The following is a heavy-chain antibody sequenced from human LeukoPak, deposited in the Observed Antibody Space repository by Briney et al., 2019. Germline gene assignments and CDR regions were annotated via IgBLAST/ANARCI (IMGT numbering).Heavy chain of an antibody. CDR1: GYSISSGYY. Sequence: SETLSLTCTVSGYSISSGYYWGWIRQPPGKGLEWIGSIYHSGSTYYNPSLKSRVTMSVDTSKNQFSLKLSSVTAADTAVYYCARVPLLVHGCDYWGQGTLVTVSS. D-gene: IGHD6-13*01. CDR2: IYHSGST. V-gene: IGHV4-38-2*02. CDR3: ARVPLLVHGCDY. J-gene: IGHJ4*02.